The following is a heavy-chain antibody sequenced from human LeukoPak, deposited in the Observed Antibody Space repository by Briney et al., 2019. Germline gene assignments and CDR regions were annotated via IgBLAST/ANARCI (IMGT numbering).Heavy chain of an antibody. CDR2: ISYGGSNK. V-gene: IGHV3-30*04. J-gene: IGHJ4*02. CDR3: ARDGAAGIWYFDY. CDR1: GFTFSSYA. Sequence: QPGRSLRLSCAVSGFTFSSYAMHWVRQAPGKGLEWVAVISYGGSNKYYADSVKGRFTISRDNSKNTLYLQMNSLRAEDTAVCYCARDGAAGIWYFDYWGQGTLVTVSS. D-gene: IGHD6-13*01.